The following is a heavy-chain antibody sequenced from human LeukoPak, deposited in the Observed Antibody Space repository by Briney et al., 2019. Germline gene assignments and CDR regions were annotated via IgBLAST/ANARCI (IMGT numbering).Heavy chain of an antibody. J-gene: IGHJ4*02. V-gene: IGHV4-59*08. CDR1: GGSISSYY. Sequence: PSETLSLTCTVSGGSISSYYWSWIRQPPGKGLEWIGYIYYSGSTNYNPSLKSRVTISVDTSKNQFSLKLSSVTAADTAVYYCARNYYDSSGYPKQAWFASDYWGQGTLVTVSS. CDR3: ARNYYDSSGYPKQAWFASDY. CDR2: IYYSGST. D-gene: IGHD3-22*01.